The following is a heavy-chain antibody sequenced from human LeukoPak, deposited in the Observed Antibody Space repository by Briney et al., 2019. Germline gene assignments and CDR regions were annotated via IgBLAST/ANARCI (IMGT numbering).Heavy chain of an antibody. J-gene: IGHJ6*02. CDR2: IYYSGST. CDR1: GGSISSYY. Sequence: SETLSLTCTVSGGSISSYYWSWIRQPPGKGLEWIGYIYYSGSTNYNPSLKSRVTISVDTSKNQFSLKLSSVTAADTAVYYCASQGCGGGDCYQDYYYYGMDVWGQGTTVTVSS. CDR3: ASQGCGGGDCYQDYYYYGMDV. V-gene: IGHV4-59*01. D-gene: IGHD2-21*02.